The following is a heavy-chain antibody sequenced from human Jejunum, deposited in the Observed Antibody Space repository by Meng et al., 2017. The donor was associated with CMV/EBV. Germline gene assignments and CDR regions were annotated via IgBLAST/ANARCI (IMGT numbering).Heavy chain of an antibody. V-gene: IGHV1-18*04. Sequence: QVHLPRVGGGGKKPGDSLNISCKTSGYTLTAHNIGWVRQAPGQGIEWVGWISLGNGQTVYGHKLQGRVTVTTDTSTSTAYMELRSLRSDDTAMYYCARDVWGFDYWGQGTLVTVSS. CDR1: GYTLTAHN. J-gene: IGHJ4*02. CDR3: ARDVWGFDY. D-gene: IGHD7-27*01. CDR2: ISLGNGQT.